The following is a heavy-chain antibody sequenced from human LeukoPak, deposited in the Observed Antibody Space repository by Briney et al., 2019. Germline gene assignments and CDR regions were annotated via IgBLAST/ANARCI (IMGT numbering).Heavy chain of an antibody. Sequence: GGSLRLSCVVSGIIFRDAWMNWVRQTPGKGLEWVGLIKSKVDGGTIDYAAPVKGRFTISRDDSENTLYLQMSSLKIEDTAIYYCTKDPPLTGGVYSAHWGPGTLVTVSS. CDR3: TKDPPLTGGVYSAH. CDR2: IKSKVDGGTI. D-gene: IGHD7-27*01. CDR1: GIIFRDAW. J-gene: IGHJ4*02. V-gene: IGHV3-15*07.